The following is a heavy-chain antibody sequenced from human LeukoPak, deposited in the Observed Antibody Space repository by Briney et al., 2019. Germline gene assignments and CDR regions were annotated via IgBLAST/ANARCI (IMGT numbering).Heavy chain of an antibody. CDR1: GGSFSGYY. CDR3: ARVPHRYSSGWYGRFCFDY. J-gene: IGHJ4*02. CDR2: INHSGST. V-gene: IGHV4-34*01. D-gene: IGHD6-19*01. Sequence: SETLSLTCAVYGGSFSGYYWSWIRQPPGKGLEWIGEINHSGSTNYNPSLKSRVTISVDTSKNQFSLKLSSVTAADTAVYYCARVPHRYSSGWYGRFCFDYWGQGTLVTVSS.